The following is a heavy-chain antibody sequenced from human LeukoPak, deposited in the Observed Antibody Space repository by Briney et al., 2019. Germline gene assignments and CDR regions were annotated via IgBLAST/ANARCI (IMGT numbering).Heavy chain of an antibody. J-gene: IGHJ4*02. V-gene: IGHV3-53*01. CDR1: GFTFSSYA. CDR3: ARLGMGYYDSSGLGYFDY. CDR2: IYSGGST. D-gene: IGHD3-22*01. Sequence: GGSLRLSCAASGFTFSSYAMTWVRQAPGKGLEWVSVIYSGGSTYYADSVKGRFTISRDNSKNTLYLQMNSLRAEDTAVYYCARLGMGYYDSSGLGYFDYWGQGTLVTVSS.